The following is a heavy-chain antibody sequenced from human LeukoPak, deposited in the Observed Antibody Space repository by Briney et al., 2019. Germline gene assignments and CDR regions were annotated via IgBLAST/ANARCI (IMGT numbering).Heavy chain of an antibody. V-gene: IGHV4-59*01. Sequence: SETLSLTCTVSGGSIRTYYWSWIRQPPGKTLEWIGYIFYSGGTNYNPSLKSRVTMSMDTSKNQFSLKLSSVTAADTAVYYCARAGYSSGWYFDYWGQGTLVTVSS. CDR3: ARAGYSSGWYFDY. CDR1: GGSIRTYY. CDR2: IFYSGGT. J-gene: IGHJ4*02. D-gene: IGHD6-19*01.